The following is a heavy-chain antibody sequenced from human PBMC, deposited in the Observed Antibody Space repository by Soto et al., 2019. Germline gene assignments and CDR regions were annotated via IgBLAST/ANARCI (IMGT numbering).Heavy chain of an antibody. V-gene: IGHV3-30*18. Sequence: GGSLRLSCEASGFIFSRYGMHWVRQAPGKGLEWVAVISYDGSNKYYAESVKGRFIISRDKSENTLYLQMNSLRAEDTAVYYCAKDLGSGKPYYYYAMDVWGQGTTVTVSS. D-gene: IGHD3-10*01. CDR2: ISYDGSNK. J-gene: IGHJ6*02. CDR1: GFIFSRYG. CDR3: AKDLGSGKPYYYYAMDV.